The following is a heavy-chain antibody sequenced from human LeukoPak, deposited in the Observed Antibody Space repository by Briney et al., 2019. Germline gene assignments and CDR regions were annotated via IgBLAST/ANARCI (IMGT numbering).Heavy chain of an antibody. V-gene: IGHV3-23*01. CDR1: GFAITDHH. CDR3: AKEGALIAGCAFDM. Sequence: GGSLRLSCAASGFAITDHHMDWVRQAPGKGLEWVSVLGRSGDAHYADSVEGRFTISRDISKSTLFLQMNSLRAEDTALYYCAKEGALIAGCAFDMWGRGTMVTVSS. J-gene: IGHJ3*02. D-gene: IGHD2-21*01. CDR2: LGRSGDA.